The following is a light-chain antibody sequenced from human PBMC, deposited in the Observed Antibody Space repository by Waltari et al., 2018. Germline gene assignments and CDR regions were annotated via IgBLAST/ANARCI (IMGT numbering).Light chain of an antibody. CDR3: QSYDSSLRGYV. CDR2: VNI. J-gene: IGLJ1*01. CDR1: SSNIGTYD. V-gene: IGLV1-40*01. Sequence: QSVLTQPPSVSGAPGQRVTISCTGSSSNIGTYDVHWYQQLPGTAPKLLIYVNINRPSGVPDRFSGSKSGTSASLAITGLQADDEADYYCQSYDSSLRGYVFGPGTKVTVL.